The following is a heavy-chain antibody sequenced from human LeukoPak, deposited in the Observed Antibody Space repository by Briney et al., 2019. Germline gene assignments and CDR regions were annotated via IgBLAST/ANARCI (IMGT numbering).Heavy chain of an antibody. D-gene: IGHD2-2*01. CDR3: ARSKAHLSTSWYGNWFDP. V-gene: IGHV4-38-2*02. CDR1: GYSVSSGYY. Sequence: SETLSLSCTVSGYSVSSGYYWGWIRQPPGKGLEWIASIYHSGDTYYNPSLRSRVTISLDTSKNQLSLKLSSVTAADTAVYYCARSKAHLSTSWYGNWFDPWGQGTLVTVSS. J-gene: IGHJ5*02. CDR2: IYHSGDT.